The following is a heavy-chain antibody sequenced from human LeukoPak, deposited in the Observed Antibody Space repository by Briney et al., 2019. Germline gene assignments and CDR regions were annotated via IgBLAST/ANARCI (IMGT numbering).Heavy chain of an antibody. CDR3: ARDLNIYCSSTSCYDHWFDP. V-gene: IGHV1-46*01. Sequence: GASVKVSCKASGYTFTSYYMHWVRQAPGQGLEWMGIINPSGGSTSYAQKFQGRVTMTRDTSTSTVYMELSRLRSDDTAVYYCARDLNIYCSSTSCYDHWFDPWGQGALVTVSS. D-gene: IGHD2-2*01. CDR1: GYTFTSYY. CDR2: INPSGGST. J-gene: IGHJ5*02.